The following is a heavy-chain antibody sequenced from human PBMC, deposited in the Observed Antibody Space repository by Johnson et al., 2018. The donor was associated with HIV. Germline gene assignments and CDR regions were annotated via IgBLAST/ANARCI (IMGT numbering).Heavy chain of an antibody. D-gene: IGHD2-2*01. CDR2: IKQDGSEE. CDR3: ARTVFEGDCSSTSCRDAFDI. V-gene: IGHV3-7*01. Sequence: VQLVESGGALVQPGGSLRLSCAASGFIFSSYWMSWVRQAPGKGLEWVATIKQDGSEEYYVDSVKGRFTISRDSAKKSLYLQMNSLRAEDTAVYYCARTVFEGDCSSTSCRDAFDIWGQGTMVTVSS. J-gene: IGHJ3*02. CDR1: GFIFSSYW.